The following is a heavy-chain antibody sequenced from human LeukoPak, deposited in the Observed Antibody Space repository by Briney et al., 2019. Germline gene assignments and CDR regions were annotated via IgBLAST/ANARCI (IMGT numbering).Heavy chain of an antibody. J-gene: IGHJ6*02. Sequence: GGSLRLSCAASGFSFSDYGMHWVRQAPGKGPEWVALISSDGFNEYYADSVRGRFTISRDTSKNTLYLQINSLKTEDTAIYYCARYSNHFYYSGMDVWGQGTTVTVSS. D-gene: IGHD2-21*01. CDR3: ARYSNHFYYSGMDV. CDR1: GFSFSDYG. V-gene: IGHV3-30-3*01. CDR2: ISSDGFNE.